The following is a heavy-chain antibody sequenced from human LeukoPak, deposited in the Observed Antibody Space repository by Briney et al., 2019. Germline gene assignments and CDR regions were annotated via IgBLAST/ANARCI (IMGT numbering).Heavy chain of an antibody. D-gene: IGHD2-15*01. CDR3: ARGPSGHYYYYMDV. CDR1: GDTFTSYD. CDR2: MNPNSGDT. V-gene: IGHV1-8*03. J-gene: IGHJ6*03. Sequence: ASVKGSCKDSGDTFTSYDINFVQQATGQPLEWTGWMNPNSGDTGYAQKFQGRVTITRNSSVSTAYMELSSLRSDDTAVYYCARGPSGHYYYYMDVWGKGTTVTVSS.